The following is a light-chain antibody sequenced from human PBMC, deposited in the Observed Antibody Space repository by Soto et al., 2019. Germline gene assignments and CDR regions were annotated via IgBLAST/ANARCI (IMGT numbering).Light chain of an antibody. Sequence: EIVRTQSPATLSVSPGEKATLFCRASQSVSNNYLAWYQQKPGQAPRLLIYGASNRATGIPDRFSGSGSGTDFTLTISRLEPEDFAVYYCQQYGSSGTFGQGTTVDIK. CDR1: QSVSNNY. V-gene: IGKV3-20*01. J-gene: IGKJ1*01. CDR2: GAS. CDR3: QQYGSSGT.